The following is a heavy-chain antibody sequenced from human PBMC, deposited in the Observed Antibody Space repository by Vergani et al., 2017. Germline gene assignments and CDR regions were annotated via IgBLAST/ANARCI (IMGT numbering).Heavy chain of an antibody. D-gene: IGHD3-22*01. CDR2: ISSSSSYI. CDR3: ARDLFYYDSSGYYSGFFDY. Sequence: EVQLVESGGGLVKPGGSLRLSCAASGFTLSSYSMNWVRQAPGKGLEWVSSISSSSSYIYYADSVKGRFTISRDNAKNSLYLQMNSLRAEDTAVYYCARDLFYYDSSGYYSGFFDYWGQGTLVTVSS. V-gene: IGHV3-21*01. CDR1: GFTLSSYS. J-gene: IGHJ4*02.